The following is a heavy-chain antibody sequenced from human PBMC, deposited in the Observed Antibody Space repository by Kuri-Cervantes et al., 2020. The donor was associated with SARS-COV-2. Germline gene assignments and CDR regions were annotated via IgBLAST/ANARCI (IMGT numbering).Heavy chain of an antibody. CDR2: ISGSGGST. J-gene: IGHJ6*02. CDR3: AKDPEGYYYDSSGYYHYYYYGMDV. CDR1: GFTFSSYA. Sequence: GGSLRLSCAASGFTFSSYAMSWVRQAPGKGLEWVSAISGSGGSTYYADSVKGRFTISRDNSKNTLYLQMNSLRAEDTAVCYCAKDPEGYYYDSSGYYHYYYYGMDVWGQGTTVTVSS. D-gene: IGHD3-22*01. V-gene: IGHV3-23*01.